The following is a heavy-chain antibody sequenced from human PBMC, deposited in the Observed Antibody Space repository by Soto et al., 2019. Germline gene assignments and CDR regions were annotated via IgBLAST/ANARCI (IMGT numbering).Heavy chain of an antibody. D-gene: IGHD6-13*01. Sequence: EVQLVESGGGLVQPGGSLRLSCAVSGITFRNYWMHWIRQAPGKGLVWVSHINSDASIINYADSVKGRFTISRDNARNTLYLQMNSLGVDVTAIYYCASDAAAVLKFWGQGTLVTVSS. V-gene: IGHV3-74*01. CDR2: INSDASII. J-gene: IGHJ4*02. CDR1: GITFRNYW. CDR3: ASDAAAVLKF.